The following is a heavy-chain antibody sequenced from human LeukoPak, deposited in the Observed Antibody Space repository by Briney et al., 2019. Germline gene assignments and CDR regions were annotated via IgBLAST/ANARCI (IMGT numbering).Heavy chain of an antibody. CDR1: GFTFSSYA. CDR3: ARGNIVVVPAAIRAIDY. Sequence: GGSLRLSCAASGFTFSSYAMHWVRQAPGKGLEWVAVISYDGSNKYYADSVKGQFTISRDNSKNTLYLQMNSLRAEDTAVYYCARGNIVVVPAAIRAIDYWGQGTLVTVSS. CDR2: ISYDGSNK. D-gene: IGHD2-2*02. J-gene: IGHJ4*02. V-gene: IGHV3-30-3*01.